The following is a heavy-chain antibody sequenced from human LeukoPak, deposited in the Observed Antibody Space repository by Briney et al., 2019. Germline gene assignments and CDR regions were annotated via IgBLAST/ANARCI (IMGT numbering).Heavy chain of an antibody. J-gene: IGHJ4*02. CDR2: IYSGST. CDR3: ARDLGAAGGAFDY. D-gene: IGHD6-13*01. Sequence: PSETLSLTCTVSGGSISNYYWSWIRQPPGKGLEWIGYIYSGSTNYNPSLKSRVTISGDTSKNQFSLKLSSVTAADTAVYYCARDLGAAGGAFDYWGQGTLVTVSS. CDR1: GGSISNYY. V-gene: IGHV4-59*01.